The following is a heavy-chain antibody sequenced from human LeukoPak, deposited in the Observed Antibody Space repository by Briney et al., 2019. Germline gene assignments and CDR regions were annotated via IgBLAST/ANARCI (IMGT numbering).Heavy chain of an antibody. CDR3: ARHYYYYYGMDV. Sequence: GGSLRLSCAASGFTFSSYAMHWVRQAPGKGLEWVANIKQDGSEKYYVDSVKGRFTISRDNAKNSLYLQMNSLRAEDTAVYYCARHYYYYYGMDVWGQGTTATVSS. CDR1: GFTFSSYA. J-gene: IGHJ6*02. CDR2: IKQDGSEK. V-gene: IGHV3-7*03.